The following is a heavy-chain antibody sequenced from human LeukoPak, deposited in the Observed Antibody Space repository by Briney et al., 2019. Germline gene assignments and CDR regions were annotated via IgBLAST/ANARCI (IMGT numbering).Heavy chain of an antibody. CDR1: GYTFTSYD. CDR2: VNPNSGGT. D-gene: IGHD6-6*01. CDR3: ARTMPAWGSSSDAFDI. J-gene: IGHJ3*02. V-gene: IGHV1-2*02. Sequence: ASVKVSCKASGYTFTSYDINWVRQATGQGLEWMGWVNPNSGGTNYAQKFQGRVTMTRDTSISTAYMELSRLRSDDTAVYYCARTMPAWGSSSDAFDIWGQGTMVTVSS.